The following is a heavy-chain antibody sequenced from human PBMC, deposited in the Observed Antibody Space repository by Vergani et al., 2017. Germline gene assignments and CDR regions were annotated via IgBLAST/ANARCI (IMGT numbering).Heavy chain of an antibody. V-gene: IGHV3-43*01. CDR2: ISWDGGST. D-gene: IGHD1-7*01. CDR1: GFTFDDYT. J-gene: IGHJ6*02. Sequence: EVQLVESGGVVVQPGGSLRLSCAASGFTFDDYTMHWVRQAPGKGLEWVSLISWDGGSTYYADSVKGRFTISRDNSKNSLYLQMNSLRTEDTALYYCAKEGSVELRDYGMDVWGQGTTVTVSS. CDR3: AKEGSVELRDYGMDV.